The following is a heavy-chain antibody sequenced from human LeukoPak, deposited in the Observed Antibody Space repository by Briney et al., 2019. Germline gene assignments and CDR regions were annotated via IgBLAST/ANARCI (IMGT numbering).Heavy chain of an antibody. J-gene: IGHJ4*02. CDR1: GFTFSNYG. CDR2: ICYDGNKE. V-gene: IGHV3-30*02. CDR3: GKDFLISPNSASFFEY. D-gene: IGHD2/OR15-2a*01. Sequence: GGSLRLSCAASGFTFSNYGMHWVRQAPGKEVGWRTFICYDGNKEYYADSVKGRFTISRDNSNNTLYLQMNSLRAEDTAVYYCGKDFLISPNSASFFEYWGQGTLVTVSS.